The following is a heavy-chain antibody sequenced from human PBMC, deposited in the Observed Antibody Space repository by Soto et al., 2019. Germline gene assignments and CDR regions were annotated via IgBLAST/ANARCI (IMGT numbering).Heavy chain of an antibody. V-gene: IGHV1-18*01. CDR2: ISPHNGDT. J-gene: IGHJ5*02. CDR1: GYMFISYG. Sequence: QVQLVQSGAEVTKPGASVKVSCKASGYMFISYGISWVRQAPGQGLEWMGWISPHNGDTNYAQKFQGRVTMTTDTSTSTAYMEITSVTSDDTAAYYCATTGRDYYGAGSSFDPWGQGTLVTVSS. CDR3: ATTGRDYYGAGSSFDP. D-gene: IGHD3-10*01.